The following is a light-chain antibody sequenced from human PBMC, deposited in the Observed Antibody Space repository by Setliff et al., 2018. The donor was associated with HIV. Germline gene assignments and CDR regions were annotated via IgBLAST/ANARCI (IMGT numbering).Light chain of an antibody. V-gene: IGLV2-11*01. J-gene: IGLJ3*02. CDR3: CSYAGKFTWV. CDR1: SSDVGDYNH. CDR2: DAN. Sequence: SVLTQPRSVSGSPGQSVTISCTGTSSDVGDYNHVSWYQQHPGKAPKLIIYDANKRPSGVPDRFSASKSGNTASLTISGLQAEDEADYYCSYAGKFTWVLGGGTKVTV.